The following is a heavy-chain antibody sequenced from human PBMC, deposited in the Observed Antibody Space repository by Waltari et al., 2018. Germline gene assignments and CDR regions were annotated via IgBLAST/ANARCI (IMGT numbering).Heavy chain of an antibody. CDR1: GYTFTSYD. CDR3: ARDPIFDFWSGYYSDY. V-gene: IGHV1-69*06. D-gene: IGHD3-3*01. CDR2: IIPIFGTA. Sequence: QVQLVQSGAEVKKPGASVKVSCKASGYTFTSYDINWVRQATGQGLEWMGRIIPIFGTANYAQKFQGRVTITADKSTSTAYMELSSLRSEDTAVYYCARDPIFDFWSGYYSDYWGQGTLVTVSS. J-gene: IGHJ4*02.